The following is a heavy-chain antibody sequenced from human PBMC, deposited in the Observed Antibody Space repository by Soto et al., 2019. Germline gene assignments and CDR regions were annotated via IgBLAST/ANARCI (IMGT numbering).Heavy chain of an antibody. Sequence: QVQLQESGPGLVKPSETLSLTCTVSGGSISSYYWSWIRQPPGKGLEWIGYIYYSGSTNYNPSLKSRVTISVDTSKNQFSLKLSSVTAADTAVYYCARDSHCTNGVCYGAFDYWGQGTLVTVSS. CDR2: IYYSGST. D-gene: IGHD2-8*01. CDR1: GGSISSYY. CDR3: ARDSHCTNGVCYGAFDY. V-gene: IGHV4-59*01. J-gene: IGHJ4*02.